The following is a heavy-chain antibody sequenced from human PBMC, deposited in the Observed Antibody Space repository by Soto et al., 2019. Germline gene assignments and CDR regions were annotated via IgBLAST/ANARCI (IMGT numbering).Heavy chain of an antibody. J-gene: IGHJ6*02. CDR2: IWYDGSNK. V-gene: IGHV3-33*01. CDR3: ARDPETAGGFYYYYYGMDV. CDR1: GFTFSSYG. D-gene: IGHD6-19*01. Sequence: GGSLRLSSAASGFTFSSYGMHWVRQAPGKGLEWVAVIWYDGSNKYYADSVKGRFTISRDNSKNTLYLQMNSLRAEDTAVYYCARDPETAGGFYYYYYGMDVWGQGTTVTVSS.